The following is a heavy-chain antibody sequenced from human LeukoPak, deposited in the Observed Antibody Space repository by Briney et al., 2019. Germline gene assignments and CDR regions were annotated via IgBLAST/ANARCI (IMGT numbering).Heavy chain of an antibody. CDR1: GYTFNSYG. CDR3: ARDASYGPHAFDI. J-gene: IGHJ3*02. CDR2: ISGYNGAT. D-gene: IGHD4-17*01. V-gene: IGHV1-18*01. Sequence: ASVKVSCKVSGYTFNSYGISWVRQAPGQGLEWKGWISGYNGATNYAQKVQGRVTVTTDTSTSTAYMELRSLTSDDTAVYYCARDASYGPHAFDIWGQGTMVTVSS.